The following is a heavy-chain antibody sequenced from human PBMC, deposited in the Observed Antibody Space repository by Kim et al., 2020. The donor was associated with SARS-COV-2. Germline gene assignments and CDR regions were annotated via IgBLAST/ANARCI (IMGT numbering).Heavy chain of an antibody. Sequence: DSGKARFTLSRDNAKNIVYLQMNSLTDEETAVYYCGRASVTTDSDYWGQGTLVTVSS. V-gene: IGHV3-74*01. J-gene: IGHJ4*02. CDR3: GRASVTTDSDY. D-gene: IGHD4-17*01.